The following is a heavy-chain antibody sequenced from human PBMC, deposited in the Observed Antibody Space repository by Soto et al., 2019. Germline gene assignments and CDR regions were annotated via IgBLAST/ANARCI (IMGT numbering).Heavy chain of an antibody. J-gene: IGHJ4*02. Sequence: EVQLVESGGGLVQPGGSLRLSCAASGFTFSDHYMDWVRQTPGKGLEWVGRTRNKANSYTTEYAASVKGRFTISRDDSKSSLYLQMNSLKTEDRDVYYCARPPYDCSGYYPNWGQGTLVTVSS. V-gene: IGHV3-72*01. CDR3: ARPPYDCSGYYPN. CDR2: TRNKANSYTT. CDR1: GFTFSDHY. D-gene: IGHD3-22*01.